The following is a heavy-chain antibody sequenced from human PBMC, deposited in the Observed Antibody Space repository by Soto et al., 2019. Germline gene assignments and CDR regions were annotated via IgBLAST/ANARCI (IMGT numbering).Heavy chain of an antibody. D-gene: IGHD3-22*01. CDR3: ATDSHPDDRWDFDW. CDR1: GFTFQQYT. Sequence: EVQLLESGGDLVRPGTSLRLSCAGSGFTFQQYTMSWVRQAPGEGLEWVSSIYGSGARTFYADSVKGRFTISRDNSRNTVYLQMNNLRVEDTAVYYCATDSHPDDRWDFDWWGRGTRVTVSS. CDR2: IYGSGART. J-gene: IGHJ4*02. V-gene: IGHV3-23*01.